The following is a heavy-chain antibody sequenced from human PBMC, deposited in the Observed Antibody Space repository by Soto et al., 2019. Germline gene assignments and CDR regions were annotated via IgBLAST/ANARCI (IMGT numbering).Heavy chain of an antibody. Sequence: PEETLSLTCTISGSSIISYYWTWIRQSPEKGLEWIGYVHYSGSANYNPSLNSRLSISVDRSKMQFSLRLASVTAADTAVYYCARGVGASGHTWFEPWGQGTPVTVSS. V-gene: IGHV4-59*12. J-gene: IGHJ5*02. CDR2: VHYSGSA. D-gene: IGHD2-15*01. CDR3: ARGVGASGHTWFEP. CDR1: GSSIISYY.